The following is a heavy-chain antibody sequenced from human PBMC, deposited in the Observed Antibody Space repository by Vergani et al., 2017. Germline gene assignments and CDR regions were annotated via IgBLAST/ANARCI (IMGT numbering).Heavy chain of an antibody. CDR2: FDPEDGET. V-gene: IGHV1-24*01. J-gene: IGHJ4*02. D-gene: IGHD2-2*01. Sequence: QVQLVQSGAEVKKPGASVKVSCKVSGYTLTELSMHWVRQAPGKGLEWMGGFDPEDGETIYAQKFQGRVSMTKDTSTDTAYMELSSLRSEDTAVYYCATRVRFCSSTSCYYPDYWGQGTLVTVSS. CDR3: ATRVRFCSSTSCYYPDY. CDR1: GYTLTELS.